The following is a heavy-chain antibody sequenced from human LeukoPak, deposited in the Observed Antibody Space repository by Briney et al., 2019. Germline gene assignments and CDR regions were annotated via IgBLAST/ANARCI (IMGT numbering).Heavy chain of an antibody. CDR3: ARAPNYDSSGYYPY. J-gene: IGHJ4*02. CDR2: INWNGGST. V-gene: IGHV3-20*04. D-gene: IGHD3-22*01. CDR1: GFTFDDYG. Sequence: GGSLRLSCAASGFTFDDYGMTWVRQAPGKGLEWVSGINWNGGSTGYADSVKGRFTISRDNAKNSLYLQMNSLRAEDTALYYCARAPNYDSSGYYPYWGQGALVTVSS.